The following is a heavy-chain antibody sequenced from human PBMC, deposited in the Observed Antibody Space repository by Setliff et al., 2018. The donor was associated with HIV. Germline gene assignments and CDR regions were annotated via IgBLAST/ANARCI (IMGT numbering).Heavy chain of an antibody. V-gene: IGHV3-21*01. CDR1: GFTFRNYN. CDR3: ARAFSGYYFDY. Sequence: GGSLRLSCAASGFTFRNYNFNWVRQAPGRGLEWVSSISIGSGAAIYYAESVQGRFTVSRDNSKNSLYLQMNSLRAEDTAVYYCARAFSGYYFDYWGQGTLVTVSS. CDR2: ISIGSGAAI. J-gene: IGHJ4*02. D-gene: IGHD3-3*01.